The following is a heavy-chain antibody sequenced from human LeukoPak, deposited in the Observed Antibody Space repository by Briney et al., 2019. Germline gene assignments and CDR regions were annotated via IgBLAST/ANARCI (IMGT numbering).Heavy chain of an antibody. CDR2: INHRGNI. J-gene: IGHJ6*03. CDR1: NYSISNAYY. D-gene: IGHD1-26*01. Sequence: SETLSLTSAVSNYSISNAYYWGWIRQPPGRGLEWIGSINHRGNIYYNPSLESRVAISVDTSKNQFSLKLSSVTAADTAVYYCARVNSGTYSSIYYFYYMDAWGEGTTVTISS. CDR3: ARVNSGTYSSIYYFYYMDA. V-gene: IGHV4-38-2*01.